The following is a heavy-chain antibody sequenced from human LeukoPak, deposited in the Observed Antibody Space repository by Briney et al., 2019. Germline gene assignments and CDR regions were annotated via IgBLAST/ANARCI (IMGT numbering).Heavy chain of an antibody. CDR2: IRYDGSNK. D-gene: IGHD1-26*01. Sequence: GGSLRHSCAASGFTFSSYGMHWVRQAPGKGLEWVAFIRYDGSNKYYADSVKGRFTISRDNSKNTLYLQMNSLRAEDTAVYYCAKDTQWELPDYFDYWGQGTLVTVSS. J-gene: IGHJ4*02. CDR3: AKDTQWELPDYFDY. V-gene: IGHV3-30*02. CDR1: GFTFSSYG.